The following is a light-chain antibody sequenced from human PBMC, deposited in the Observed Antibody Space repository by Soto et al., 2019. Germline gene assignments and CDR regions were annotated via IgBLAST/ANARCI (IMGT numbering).Light chain of an antibody. Sequence: DIQMTQSPSSVSASVGDRVTITCRASQGISSWLDWYQQKPGKAPKLLIYAASSLQSGVPSSFRGSGSGTDCTLTISSLQHEDFAPYYCQQANSFPLTFGGGTKVEIK. CDR1: QGISSW. CDR3: QQANSFPLT. J-gene: IGKJ4*01. V-gene: IGKV1-12*01. CDR2: AAS.